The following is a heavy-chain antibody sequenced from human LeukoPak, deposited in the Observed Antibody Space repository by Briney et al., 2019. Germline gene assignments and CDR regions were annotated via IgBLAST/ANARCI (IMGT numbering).Heavy chain of an antibody. Sequence: SETLSLTCSVSGGAITGSSYYWGWIRQPPGKGLEWIGSLYYSGSTYYNPSLKSRVTISADTSKNQFSLKLISVTAADRAVYYCARRYYDRTGYYYFDYWDQGTLVTVSS. D-gene: IGHD3-22*01. V-gene: IGHV4-39*01. CDR2: LYYSGST. J-gene: IGHJ4*02. CDR1: GGAITGSSYY. CDR3: ARRYYDRTGYYYFDY.